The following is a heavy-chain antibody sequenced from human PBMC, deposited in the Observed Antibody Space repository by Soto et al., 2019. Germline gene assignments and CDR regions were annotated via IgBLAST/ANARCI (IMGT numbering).Heavy chain of an antibody. D-gene: IGHD3-22*01. CDR1: GGSITNANYY. V-gene: IGHV4-30-4*01. CDR2: LVSSRLS. CDR3: AATSWFDNSGSAY. Sequence: SETLSLPCTVSGGSITNANYYWGWIRQPTGKGREGLGSLVSSRLSPYNPSLTSRLFISMYTSKNQFSLRLSSVTAADTAVYYCAATSWFDNSGSAYWGQGALVTVSS. J-gene: IGHJ4*02.